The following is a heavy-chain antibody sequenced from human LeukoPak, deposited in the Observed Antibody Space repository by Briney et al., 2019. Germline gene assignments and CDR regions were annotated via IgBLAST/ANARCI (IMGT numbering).Heavy chain of an antibody. D-gene: IGHD6-19*01. Sequence: PGGSLRLSCAASGFTFSSYEMNWVRQAPGKGLEWVSYISSSGSTIYYADSVKGRFTISRDNSKNTLYLQMKSLRAEDTAVYSCAKDQWLVLDYWGQGTLVTVSS. J-gene: IGHJ4*02. V-gene: IGHV3-48*03. CDR3: AKDQWLVLDY. CDR1: GFTFSSYE. CDR2: ISSSGSTI.